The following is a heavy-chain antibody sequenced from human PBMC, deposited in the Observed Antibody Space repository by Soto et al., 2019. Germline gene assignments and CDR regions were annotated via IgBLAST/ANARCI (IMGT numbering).Heavy chain of an antibody. CDR2: MSYDGRNK. D-gene: IGHD6-13*01. V-gene: IGHV3-30*04. J-gene: IGHJ6*02. Sequence: GGSLRLSCVASGFTFSSFAMHWVRQAPGKGLEWVAVMSYDGRNKNYADSVKDRVTISRDNSKNTLYLQMNSLRAEDTAVYYCAKVKGIAAGWGMDVWGQGTAVTVSS. CDR3: AKVKGIAAGWGMDV. CDR1: GFTFSSFA.